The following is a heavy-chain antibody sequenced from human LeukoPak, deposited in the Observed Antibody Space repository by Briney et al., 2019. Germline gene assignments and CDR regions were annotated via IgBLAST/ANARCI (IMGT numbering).Heavy chain of an antibody. V-gene: IGHV1-69*05. CDR1: GDTFNNYV. J-gene: IGHJ6*03. Sequence: GASVKVSCKASGDTFNNYVITWVRQAPGQGLEWMGGVMPLFNTPNYAQKFQGRVSITTDESTHTSYLQLGSLRSEDTAVYYCSTVDRSQCYMDVWGTGTTVTVSS. D-gene: IGHD6-19*01. CDR2: VMPLFNTP. CDR3: STVDRSQCYMDV.